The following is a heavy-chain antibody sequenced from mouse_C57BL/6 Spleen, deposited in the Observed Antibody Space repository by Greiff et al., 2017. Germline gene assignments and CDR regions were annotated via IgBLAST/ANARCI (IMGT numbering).Heavy chain of an antibody. CDR3: SIDDGSFYAMDD. CDR1: GFNIKDDY. V-gene: IGHV14-4*01. CDR2: IDPENGDT. Sequence: VQLQQSGAELVRPGASVKLSCTASGFNIKDDYMHWVKQRPEQGLEWIGWIDPENGDTEYASKFQGKATITADTSSNTAYLQLSSLTSEDTAVYYCSIDDGSFYAMDDWGQGTSVTVSS. D-gene: IGHD2-3*01. J-gene: IGHJ4*01.